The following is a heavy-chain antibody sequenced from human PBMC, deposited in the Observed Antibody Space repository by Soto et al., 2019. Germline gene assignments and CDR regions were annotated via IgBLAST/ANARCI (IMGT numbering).Heavy chain of an antibody. V-gene: IGHV6-1*01. J-gene: IGHJ6*03. CDR1: GDSVSSNSAA. CDR3: ARLVSFPRPDYYYYMDV. CDR2: TYYRSKWYN. Sequence: KQSQTLSLTCAISGDSVSSNSAAWNWIRQSPSRGLEWLGRTYYRSKWYNDYAVSVKSRITINPDTSKNQFSLQLNSVTPEDTAVYYCARLVSFPRPDYYYYMDVWGKGTTVTVSS. D-gene: IGHD3-10*01.